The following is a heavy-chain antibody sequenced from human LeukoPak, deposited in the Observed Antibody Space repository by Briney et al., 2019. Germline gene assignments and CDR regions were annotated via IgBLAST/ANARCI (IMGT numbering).Heavy chain of an antibody. D-gene: IGHD5-12*01. V-gene: IGHV3-21*01. J-gene: IGHJ4*02. CDR2: ISSSSSYI. Sequence: GGSLRLSCAASGFTFSSYSMNWVRQAPGKGLEWVSSISSSSSYIYYADSVKGRFTISRDNAKNSLYLQMNSLRAEDTAVYYCARSQWLRRTFDYWGQGTLVTVSS. CDR3: ARSQWLRRTFDY. CDR1: GFTFSSYS.